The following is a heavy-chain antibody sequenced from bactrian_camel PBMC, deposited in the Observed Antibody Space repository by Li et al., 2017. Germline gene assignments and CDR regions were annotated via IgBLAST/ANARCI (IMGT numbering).Heavy chain of an antibody. V-gene: IGHV3S53*01. CDR3: AADLAVEGSWYSAAGFGV. CDR2: IASDGST. D-gene: IGHD6*01. CDR1: GLTDSHNC. J-gene: IGHJ6*01. Sequence: HVQLVESGGGSVQAGGSLRLSCAASGLTDSHNCMGWFRQPPGKEREGVATIASDGSTSYTHSVKGRFTVSKDDAKNTPYLQMNSLKPEDTGMYYCAADLAVEGSWYSAAGFGVWGQGTQVTVS.